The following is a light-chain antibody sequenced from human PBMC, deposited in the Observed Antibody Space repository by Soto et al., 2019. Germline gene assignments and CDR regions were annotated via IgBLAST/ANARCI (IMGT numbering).Light chain of an antibody. CDR2: EVS. CDR3: TSYTGSNILV. V-gene: IGLV2-8*01. J-gene: IGLJ2*01. Sequence: QSALTQPPSASGSPGQSVTISCTGTSSDVGGYKYVSWYQHHPGKAPKVMIYEVSKRPSGVPDRFSGSKSGNTASLTVSGLQAEDEADYYCTSYTGSNILVFGGGTKVTVL. CDR1: SSDVGGYKY.